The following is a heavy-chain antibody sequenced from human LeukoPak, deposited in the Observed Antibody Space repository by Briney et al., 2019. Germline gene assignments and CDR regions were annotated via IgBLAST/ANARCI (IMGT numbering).Heavy chain of an antibody. CDR1: GGTFISYA. Sequence: GSSVKVSCKASGGTFISYAISWVRQAPGQGLEWMGRIIPILGIGNYAQKFRGRVTITADKSTSTAYMELSSLRSEDTAVYYCASTIVYYYGSGSLDYWGQGPLVTVSS. D-gene: IGHD3-10*01. CDR3: ASTIVYYYGSGSLDY. J-gene: IGHJ4*02. CDR2: IIPILGIG. V-gene: IGHV1-69*04.